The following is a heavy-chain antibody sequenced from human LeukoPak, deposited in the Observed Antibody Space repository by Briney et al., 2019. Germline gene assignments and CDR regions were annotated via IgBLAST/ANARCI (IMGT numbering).Heavy chain of an antibody. CDR3: VRDRGSSWYGPLDY. J-gene: IGHJ4*02. V-gene: IGHV3-66*01. Sequence: GGSLRLSCAASGFTVSSNYVSWVRQAPGKGREWVSIVHGRGDPYYADSVRGRFTLSRDNFQNTVSLQMNSLRAEDTAVYYCVRDRGSSWYGPLDYWGQGTLVTVSS. D-gene: IGHD6-13*01. CDR2: VHGRGDP. CDR1: GFTVSSNY.